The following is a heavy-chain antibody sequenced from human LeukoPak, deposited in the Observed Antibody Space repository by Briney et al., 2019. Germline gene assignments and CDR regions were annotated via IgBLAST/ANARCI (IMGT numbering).Heavy chain of an antibody. CDR1: GFTFSDYY. V-gene: IGHV4-34*01. Sequence: GSLRLSCAASGFTFSDYYMSWIRQPPGKGLEWIGEINHSGSTNYNPSLKSRVTISVDTSKNQFSLKLSSVTAADTAVYYCARRGVVVPAAIPFDYWGQGTLVTVSS. J-gene: IGHJ4*02. D-gene: IGHD2-2*01. CDR3: ARRGVVVPAAIPFDY. CDR2: INHSGST.